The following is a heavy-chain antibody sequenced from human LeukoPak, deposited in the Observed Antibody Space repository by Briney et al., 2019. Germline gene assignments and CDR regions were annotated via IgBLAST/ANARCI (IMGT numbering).Heavy chain of an antibody. V-gene: IGHV3-21*01. CDR1: GFTFSNYS. J-gene: IGHJ6*03. D-gene: IGHD3-3*01. Sequence: PGGSLRLSCAASGFTFSNYSMNWVRQAPGKGLEWGSSISSSSSYIYYADSVKGRFTISRDNAKNSLYLQMNSLRAEDTAVYYCARIGSFSPAASYDFWSYMDVWGKGTTVTVSS. CDR2: ISSSSSYI. CDR3: ARIGSFSPAASYDFWSYMDV.